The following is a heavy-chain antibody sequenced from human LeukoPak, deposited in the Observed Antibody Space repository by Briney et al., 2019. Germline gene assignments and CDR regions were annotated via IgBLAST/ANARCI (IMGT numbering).Heavy chain of an antibody. J-gene: IGHJ5*02. CDR2: MNPNSGNT. D-gene: IGHD3-10*01. V-gene: IGHV1-8*01. Sequence: GASVKVSCKASGYTFTSYDINWVRQATGQGLEWMGWMNPNSGNTGYAQKFQGRVTMTRDTSISTAYMELSRLRSDDTAVYYCARAVRGVMYWFDPWGQGTLVTVSS. CDR1: GYTFTSYD. CDR3: ARAVRGVMYWFDP.